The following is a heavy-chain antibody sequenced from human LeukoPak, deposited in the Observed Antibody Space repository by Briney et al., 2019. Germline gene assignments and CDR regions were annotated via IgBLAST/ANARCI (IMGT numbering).Heavy chain of an antibody. CDR3: AREQAGRYSQYYFDY. V-gene: IGHV1-18*01. D-gene: IGHD1-1*01. J-gene: IGHJ4*02. Sequence: ASVKVSCKASGYTFTSYGLSWVRQAPGQGLEWMGWISAYNGNTNYAQNLQGRVTMTTDTSTSTAYMELRSLRSDDTAVYYCAREQAGRYSQYYFDYWGQGTLVTVSS. CDR1: GYTFTSYG. CDR2: ISAYNGNT.